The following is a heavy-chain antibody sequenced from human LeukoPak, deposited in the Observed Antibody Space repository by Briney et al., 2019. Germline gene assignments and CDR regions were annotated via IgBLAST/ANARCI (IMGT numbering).Heavy chain of an antibody. D-gene: IGHD5-12*01. Sequence: PSETLSLTCTVSGGSISSSSYYWGWIRQPPGKGLEWIGSIYYSGSTYYNPSLKSRVTISVDTSKNQFSLKLSSVTAADTAVYYCAREALVATSERRFDPWGQGTLVTVSS. CDR3: AREALVATSERRFDP. CDR1: GGSISSSSYY. V-gene: IGHV4-39*07. CDR2: IYYSGST. J-gene: IGHJ5*02.